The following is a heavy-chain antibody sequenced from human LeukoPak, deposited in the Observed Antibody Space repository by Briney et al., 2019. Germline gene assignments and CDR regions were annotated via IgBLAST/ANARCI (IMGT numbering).Heavy chain of an antibody. CDR2: MNPNSGNT. J-gene: IGHJ6*03. V-gene: IGHV1-8*01. CDR3: ARDRLNRYSSSKAPNYYYYMDV. CDR1: GYTFTDYD. D-gene: IGHD6-6*01. Sequence: ASVKVSCKASGYTFTDYDINWVRQATGQGLEWMGWMNPNSGNTGYTQKFQGRVTMTRNTSISTAYMELSSLRSEDTAVYYCARDRLNRYSSSKAPNYYYYMDVWGKGTTVTVSS.